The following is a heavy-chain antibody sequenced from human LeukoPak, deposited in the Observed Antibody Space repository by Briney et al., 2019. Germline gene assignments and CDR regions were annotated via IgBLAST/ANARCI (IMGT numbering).Heavy chain of an antibody. V-gene: IGHV3-53*01. CDR1: GIAVIGNY. D-gene: IGHD1-26*01. CDR2: ISINTDT. CDR3: AIAQSWDELFDS. J-gene: IGHJ4*02. Sequence: PGGSLTLSCAASGIAVIGNYMSWVRQPPGKWLEWVSFISINTDTFYADSVRGRFTISRDSSKNTLFLQMNSLRDEDSAVYYCAIAQSWDELFDSWGQGTLVTVSS.